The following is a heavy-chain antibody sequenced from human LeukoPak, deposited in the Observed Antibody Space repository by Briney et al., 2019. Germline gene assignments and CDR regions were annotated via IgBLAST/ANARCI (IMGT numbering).Heavy chain of an antibody. CDR3: ARDQAAVSNWFDP. CDR1: GGSFSGYY. V-gene: IGHV4-34*01. CDR2: INHSGGT. D-gene: IGHD6-13*01. Sequence: PSETLSLTCAVYGGSFSGYYWSWIRQPPGKGLEWIGEINHSGGTNYNPSLKSRVTISVDTSKNQFSLKLSSVTAADTAVYYCARDQAAVSNWFDPWGQGTLVTVSS. J-gene: IGHJ5*02.